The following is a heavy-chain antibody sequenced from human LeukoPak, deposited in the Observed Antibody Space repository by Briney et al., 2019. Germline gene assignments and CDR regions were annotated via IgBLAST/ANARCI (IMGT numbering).Heavy chain of an antibody. Sequence: SKTLSLTCTVSNGSISSYHWSWVRQPPGKGLEWIGYILTSGTTNYNPSLKSRLTISVDTSKNQFTLKLSSVTAADTAVYYCARLRVSGSYLYYFDYWGQGTLVTVSS. CDR3: ARLRVSGSYLYYFDY. J-gene: IGHJ4*02. CDR2: ILTSGTT. CDR1: NGSISSYH. D-gene: IGHD1-26*01. V-gene: IGHV4-4*09.